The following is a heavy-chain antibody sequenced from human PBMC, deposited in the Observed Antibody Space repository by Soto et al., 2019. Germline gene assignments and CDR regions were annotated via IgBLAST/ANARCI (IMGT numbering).Heavy chain of an antibody. J-gene: IGHJ6*02. Sequence: SETLSLTCSVSGGSISSGDYYWNWIRQPPGKGLEWIGHIYYSGSTYYNSSLKSRVTISVDTSKNQFSLKLSSVTAADTAVYYCARDNFRVQWLVAVDDLFGMDGWGQGTTVTVSS. CDR3: ARDNFRVQWLVAVDDLFGMDG. CDR2: IYYSGST. D-gene: IGHD6-19*01. CDR1: GGSISSGDYY. V-gene: IGHV4-30-4*01.